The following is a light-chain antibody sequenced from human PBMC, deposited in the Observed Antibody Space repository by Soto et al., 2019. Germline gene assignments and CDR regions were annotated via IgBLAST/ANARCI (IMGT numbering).Light chain of an antibody. V-gene: IGKV1-5*03. J-gene: IGKJ4*01. CDR3: QQYNSSPLT. CDR1: QSIGAS. CDR2: KAS. Sequence: DIQMTQSPSTLYASVGDRVTITCRASQSIGASLAWFQQKPGKAPNLLIYKASSLDSGVPSRFSGSGSGTEFTITISTLQPDDFATYYCQQYNSSPLTFGGGTKVEIK.